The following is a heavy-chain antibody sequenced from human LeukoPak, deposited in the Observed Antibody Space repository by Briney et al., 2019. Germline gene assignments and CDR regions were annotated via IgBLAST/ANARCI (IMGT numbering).Heavy chain of an antibody. J-gene: IGHJ5*01. Sequence: ASVKVSCKASGYTFTSYGISWVRQAPGQGLEWMGWISAYNGNTNYAQKLQGRVTMTTDTSTSTAYMELRSLRSDDTAVYYCARDFLGTTWFQPCDSWGQGTLVTVSS. CDR3: ARDFLGTTWFQPCDS. CDR2: ISAYNGNT. V-gene: IGHV1-18*01. CDR1: GYTFTSYG. D-gene: IGHD6-13*01.